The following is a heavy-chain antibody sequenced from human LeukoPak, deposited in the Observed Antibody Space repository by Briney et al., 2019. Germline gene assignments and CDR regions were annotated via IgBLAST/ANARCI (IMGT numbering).Heavy chain of an antibody. D-gene: IGHD3-10*01. CDR2: IYYSGST. J-gene: IGHJ4*02. V-gene: IGHV4-38-2*02. CDR3: ARGRITMVRGVMGFDY. Sequence: PSETLSLTCTVSGYSISSGYYWGWIRQPPGKGLEWIGYIYYSGSTNYNPSLKSRVTISVDTSKNQFSLKLSSVTAADTAVYYCARGRITMVRGVMGFDYWGQGTLVTVSS. CDR1: GYSISSGYY.